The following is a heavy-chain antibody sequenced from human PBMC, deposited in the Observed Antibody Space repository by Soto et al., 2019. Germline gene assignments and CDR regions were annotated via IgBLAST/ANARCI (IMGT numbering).Heavy chain of an antibody. J-gene: IGHJ6*02. CDR2: ISSSSSYI. CDR1: GFTFSSYS. CDR3: GAEDIVVVVAATEYGMDV. D-gene: IGHD2-15*01. V-gene: IGHV3-21*01. Sequence: EVQLVESGGGLVKPGGSLRLSCAASGFTFSSYSMNWVRQAPGKGLEWVSSISSSSSYIYYADSVKGRFTISRDNAKNSLYLQMTSLRAEDTAVYYCGAEDIVVVVAATEYGMDVWGQGTTVTVSS.